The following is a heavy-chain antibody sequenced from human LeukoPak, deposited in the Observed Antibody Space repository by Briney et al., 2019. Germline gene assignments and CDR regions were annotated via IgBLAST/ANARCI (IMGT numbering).Heavy chain of an antibody. CDR1: GFTFRSNA. J-gene: IGHJ6*03. V-gene: IGHV3-23*01. CDR3: AKPSSSDVGLTAYYYYYYMDV. D-gene: IGHD6-6*01. Sequence: PGGSLRLSCAASGFTFRSNAMNWVRQAPGKGLEWVSGISGSSLTTYYADSVKGRFTISRDNSKSTLYLQMNSLRAEDTAVYYCAKPSSSDVGLTAYYYYYYMDVWGKGTTVTVSS. CDR2: ISGSSLTT.